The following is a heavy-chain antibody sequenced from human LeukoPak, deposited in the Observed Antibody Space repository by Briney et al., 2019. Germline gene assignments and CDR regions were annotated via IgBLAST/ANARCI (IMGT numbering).Heavy chain of an antibody. V-gene: IGHV3-7*01. D-gene: IGHD4-23*01. CDR3: GVTVRRNPFDY. Sequence: AGSLRLSCAASGFSFRTYWMSWVRQAPGNGLEWVANIKDDGGEKHYVDSVKGRFTIPRDNTNNSLYLQLNSLTADDTAVYYCGVTVRRNPFDYWGQGTRVTVSS. CDR2: IKDDGGEK. CDR1: GFSFRTYW. J-gene: IGHJ4*02.